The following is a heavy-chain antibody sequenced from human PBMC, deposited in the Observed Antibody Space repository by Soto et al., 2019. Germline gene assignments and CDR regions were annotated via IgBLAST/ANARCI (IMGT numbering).Heavy chain of an antibody. D-gene: IGHD3-22*01. Sequence: QVQLQQWGAGLLKPSETLSLTCAVYGGSFSGYYWSWIRQPPGKGLEWIGEINHSGSTNYNPSLTSRVTISVHPSKNQFSLKLSSVTAADTAVYYCASAHHGSWFWFDPWGQGTLVTVSS. CDR2: INHSGST. CDR3: ASAHHGSWFWFDP. CDR1: GGSFSGYY. V-gene: IGHV4-34*01. J-gene: IGHJ5*02.